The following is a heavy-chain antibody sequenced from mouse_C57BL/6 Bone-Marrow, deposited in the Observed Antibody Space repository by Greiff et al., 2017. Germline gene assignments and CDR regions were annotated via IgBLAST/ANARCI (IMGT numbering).Heavy chain of an antibody. J-gene: IGHJ2*01. D-gene: IGHD1-1*01. CDR3: ARRPSSSYYFDY. CDR1: GYAFTNYL. V-gene: IGHV1-54*01. CDR2: INPGSGGT. Sequence: QVHVKQSGAELVRPGTSVKVSCKASGYAFTNYLIEWVKQRPGQGLEWIGVINPGSGGTNYNGKFKGKETLTADQSSSTAYMQLSSLTSEDSAVYFCARRPSSSYYFDYWGQGTTLTVSS.